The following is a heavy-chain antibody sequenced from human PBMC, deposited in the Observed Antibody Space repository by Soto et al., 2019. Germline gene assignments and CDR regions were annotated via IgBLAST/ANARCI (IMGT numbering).Heavy chain of an antibody. Sequence: GGSLILSCAGSGFTFGNYAMSWVRQAPGKGLEWVSGISGSGGGNLYYADSVKGRFTISRDNSKNTLYLQMNSLRAEDTAVYYCAKARHSSTWYNFDFWGQGTLVTASS. CDR1: GFTFGNYA. D-gene: IGHD2-2*01. CDR2: ISGSGGGNL. CDR3: AKARHSSTWYNFDF. V-gene: IGHV3-23*01. J-gene: IGHJ4*02.